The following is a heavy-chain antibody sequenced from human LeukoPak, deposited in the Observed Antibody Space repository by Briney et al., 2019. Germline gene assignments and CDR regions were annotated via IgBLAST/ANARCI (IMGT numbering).Heavy chain of an antibody. CDR2: ISGSGGST. Sequence: GGSLRLSCAASGFTFSSYAMSWVRQAPGKGLEWVSAISGSGGSTYYADSVKGRFTISRDNSKNTLYLQMNSLRAEDTAVYYCAKDLIGTYDRRSNDYWGQGTLVTVSS. V-gene: IGHV3-23*01. D-gene: IGHD3-22*01. CDR1: GFTFSSYA. J-gene: IGHJ4*02. CDR3: AKDLIGTYDRRSNDY.